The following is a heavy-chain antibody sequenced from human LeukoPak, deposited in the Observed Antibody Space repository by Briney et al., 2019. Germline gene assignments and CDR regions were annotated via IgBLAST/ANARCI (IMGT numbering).Heavy chain of an antibody. V-gene: IGHV4-30-4*01. J-gene: IGHJ4*02. Sequence: SETLSLTCTVSGGSISTNDYFWSWIRQSPEKGLEWIGYIHYSGITKSNPSLESRLTLSVDTSKNQLSLRLTSVTAADTAVYYCARWDYTAYYFDYWGQGTLVAVSS. CDR2: IHYSGIT. D-gene: IGHD4-11*01. CDR1: GGSISTNDYF. CDR3: ARWDYTAYYFDY.